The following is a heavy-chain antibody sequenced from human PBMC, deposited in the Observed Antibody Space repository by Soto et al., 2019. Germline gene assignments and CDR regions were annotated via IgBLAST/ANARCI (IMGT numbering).Heavy chain of an antibody. CDR2: IYHSGST. Sequence: QLQLQESGSGLVKPSQTLSLTCAVSGGSISSGGYSWSWIRQPPGKGLEWIGYIYHSGSTYYNPSLKSRVTISVDMSKNQFSLKLSSVTAADTAVYDCASTMVRGVIKDYWGQGTLVTVSS. J-gene: IGHJ4*02. CDR3: ASTMVRGVIKDY. CDR1: GGSISSGGYS. V-gene: IGHV4-30-2*01. D-gene: IGHD3-10*01.